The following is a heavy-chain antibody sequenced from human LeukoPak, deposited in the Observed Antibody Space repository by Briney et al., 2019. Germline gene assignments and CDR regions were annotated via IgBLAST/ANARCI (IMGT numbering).Heavy chain of an antibody. CDR2: IYYSGST. V-gene: IGHV4-59*01. CDR3: AREAYSSAWYLDY. Sequence: SETLSLTCTVSGGSIRSYYWSWIRQPPGKGVEWIGYIYYSGSTVYNPSLESRVTISVDTSKNQFSLKVRSVTAADTAVYYCAREAYSSAWYLDYWGQGTLVTVSS. CDR1: GGSIRSYY. D-gene: IGHD6-19*01. J-gene: IGHJ4*02.